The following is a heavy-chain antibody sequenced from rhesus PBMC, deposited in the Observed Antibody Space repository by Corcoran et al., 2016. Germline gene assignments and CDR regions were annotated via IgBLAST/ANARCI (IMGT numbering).Heavy chain of an antibody. J-gene: IGHJ4*01. CDR1: GGSISSNY. V-gene: IGHV4-173*01. CDR2: ISGSGGST. CDR3: ARAGAVGYIWTGKYYFDY. Sequence: QLQLQESGPGLVKPSETLSLTCAVSGGSISSNYWSWIRQPPGKGLEWIGRISGSGGSTSHPPPLRRRVTISTATSKNQSSLRRSARTAADTAVYYCARAGAVGYIWTGKYYFDYWGQGVLVTVSS. D-gene: IGHD3-3*01.